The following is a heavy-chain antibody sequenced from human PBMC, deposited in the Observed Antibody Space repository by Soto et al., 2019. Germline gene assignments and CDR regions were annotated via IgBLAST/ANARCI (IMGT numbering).Heavy chain of an antibody. CDR3: ARHSASWQGFDY. CDR2: IYYSGST. D-gene: IGHD1-26*01. Sequence: QVQLQESGPGLVKPSQTLSLTCSVSGGSISSGGYYWSWIRQHPEKGLAWIGYIYYSGSTNYNPSLKSRVIISVDTSSNRFSLDLRSVTAADTAIYYCARHSASWQGFDYWGQGTLVTVSS. CDR1: GGSISSGGYY. V-gene: IGHV4-31*03. J-gene: IGHJ4*02.